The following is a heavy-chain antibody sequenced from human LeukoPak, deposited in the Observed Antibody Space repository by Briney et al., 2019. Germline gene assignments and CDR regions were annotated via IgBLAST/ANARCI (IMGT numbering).Heavy chain of an antibody. D-gene: IGHD3-10*01. CDR3: ARLYGSGSSLYFDY. CDR2: IYTSGST. CDR1: GGSISSGSYY. Sequence: SGTLSLTCAVSGGSISSGSYYWSWIRQPAGKGLEWIGRIYTSGSTNYNPSLKSRVTISVDTSKNQFSLKLSSVTAADTAVYYCARLYGSGSSLYFDYWGQGTLVTVSS. V-gene: IGHV4-61*02. J-gene: IGHJ4*02.